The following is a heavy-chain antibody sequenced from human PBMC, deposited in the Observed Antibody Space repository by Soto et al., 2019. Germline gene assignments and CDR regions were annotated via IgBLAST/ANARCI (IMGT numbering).Heavy chain of an antibody. Sequence: WGSLRLSCASSGFTFSISGMHWVRQAPGKGLEWVAVISYDGSNKFYADSVKGRFTISRDNFRNTLYLQMNSLRAEDTAVYYCAKEFHSWNYFDYWGQGTLVTVSS. CDR2: ISYDGSNK. CDR1: GFTFSISG. J-gene: IGHJ4*02. D-gene: IGHD1-20*01. CDR3: AKEFHSWNYFDY. V-gene: IGHV3-30*18.